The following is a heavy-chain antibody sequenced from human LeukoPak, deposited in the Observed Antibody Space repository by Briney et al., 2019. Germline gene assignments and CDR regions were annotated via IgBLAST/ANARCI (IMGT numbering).Heavy chain of an antibody. J-gene: IGHJ4*02. CDR1: GFTFSSYG. D-gene: IGHD3-9*01. Sequence: GGSLRLSCAASGFTFSSYGMSWVRQAPGKGLEWVSAISGSGGSTYYADSVKGRFTISRDNAKNSLYLQMNSLRAEDTAVYYCARDRPLFYDILTGYCDYWGQGTLVTVSS. CDR2: ISGSGGST. V-gene: IGHV3-23*01. CDR3: ARDRPLFYDILTGYCDY.